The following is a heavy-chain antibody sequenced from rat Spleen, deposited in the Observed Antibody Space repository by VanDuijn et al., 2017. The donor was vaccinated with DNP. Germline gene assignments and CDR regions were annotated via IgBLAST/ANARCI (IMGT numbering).Heavy chain of an antibody. J-gene: IGHJ2*01. CDR2: ISYSGST. CDR3: ARYYYGYNYFDY. V-gene: IGHV3-1*01. D-gene: IGHD1-9*01. CDR1: GYSITSNY. Sequence: EVQLQESGPGLVKPSQSLSLTCSVTGYSITSNYWGWIRKFPGNKMEWFGHISYSGSTSYNPSLKSRISITRDTSKNQFFLQLNSVTTEDTATYYCARYYYGYNYFDYWGQGVMVTVSS.